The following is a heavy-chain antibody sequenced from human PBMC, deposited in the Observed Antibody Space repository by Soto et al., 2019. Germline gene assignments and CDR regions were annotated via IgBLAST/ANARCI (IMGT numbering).Heavy chain of an antibody. J-gene: IGHJ5*02. CDR3: AWAPTGDWHHFDP. Sequence: GASVKVSCKASGGTFSSYAISWVRQAPGQGLEWMGGIIPIFGTANYAQKFQGRVTITADESTSTAYMELSSLRSEDTAVYYCAWAPTGDWHHFDPWGQGTLVTVSS. CDR1: GGTFSSYA. D-gene: IGHD3-16*01. V-gene: IGHV1-69*13. CDR2: IIPIFGTA.